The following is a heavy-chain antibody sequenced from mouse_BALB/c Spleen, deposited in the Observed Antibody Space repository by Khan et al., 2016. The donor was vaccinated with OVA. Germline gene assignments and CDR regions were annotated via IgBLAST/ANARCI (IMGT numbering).Heavy chain of an antibody. CDR2: ISYSGST. D-gene: IGHD1-1*01. CDR1: GDSITSGY. J-gene: IGHJ3*01. Sequence: VQLKESGPSLVQPSQTLSLTCSVTGDSITSGYWNWIRKFPGNKLEFMGYISYSGSTYYNPSLKGRISITRDTSKNQYFLQLNSVTTEDTATYXCARYLHYYGSSPWFPYWGQGTLVTVSA. V-gene: IGHV3-8*02. CDR3: ARYLHYYGSSPWFPY.